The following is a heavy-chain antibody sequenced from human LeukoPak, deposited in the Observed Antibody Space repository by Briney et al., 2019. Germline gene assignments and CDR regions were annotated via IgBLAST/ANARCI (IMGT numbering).Heavy chain of an antibody. CDR3: ARSAVTGPGWIDS. Sequence: GGSLRLSCVASGFTFSDYYMSWIRQAPGKGLEWVSYIPSTSSYTSYADSVKGRFTISRDNAKNSLYLQMNSLRAEDTAVYYCARSAVTGPGWIDSWGQGTLVTVSS. CDR2: IPSTSSYT. CDR1: GFTFSDYY. D-gene: IGHD6-19*01. V-gene: IGHV3-11*03. J-gene: IGHJ5*01.